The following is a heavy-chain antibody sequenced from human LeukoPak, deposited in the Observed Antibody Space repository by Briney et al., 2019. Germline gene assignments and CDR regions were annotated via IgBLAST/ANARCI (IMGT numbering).Heavy chain of an antibody. D-gene: IGHD3-22*01. CDR1: GFTFSSYA. J-gene: IGHJ4*02. CDR2: ISGSGGST. CDR3: ARPLGYYYDSSGYRDPHYFDY. Sequence: GGSLRLSCAASGFTFSSYAMSWVRQAPGKGLEWVSAISGSGGSTYYADSVKGRFTISRDNSKNTLYLQMNSLRAEDTAVYYCARPLGYYYDSSGYRDPHYFDYWGQGTLVTVSS. V-gene: IGHV3-23*01.